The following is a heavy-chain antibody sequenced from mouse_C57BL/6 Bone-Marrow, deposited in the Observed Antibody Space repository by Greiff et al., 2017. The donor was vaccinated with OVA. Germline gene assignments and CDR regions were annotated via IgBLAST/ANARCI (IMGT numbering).Heavy chain of an antibody. Sequence: QVQLQQPGAELVKPGASVKLFCKASGYTFPSYWIPRVKQRPGQGPEWIGMIYPNSCCTNYNEKFKSKATLTVDKTTSTANMQLSSLTSVDSAVYYCASAYGNFDYWGQGTTRTVSS. CDR3: ASAYGNFDY. D-gene: IGHD2-1*01. J-gene: IGHJ2*01. V-gene: IGHV1-64*01. CDR2: IYPNSCCT. CDR1: GYTFPSYW.